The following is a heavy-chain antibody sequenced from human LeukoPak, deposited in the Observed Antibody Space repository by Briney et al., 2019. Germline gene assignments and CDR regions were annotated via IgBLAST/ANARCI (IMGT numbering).Heavy chain of an antibody. CDR1: GFTFSSYN. V-gene: IGHV3-21*01. Sequence: GSLRLSCAASGFTFSSYNMNWVRQAPGKGLEWVSSISSSSSYIYYADSVKGRFTISRDNAKNSLYLQMNSLRAEDTAVYYCASHLYSSSSGFDYWGQGTLVTVSS. CDR2: ISSSSSYI. J-gene: IGHJ4*02. D-gene: IGHD6-6*01. CDR3: ASHLYSSSSGFDY.